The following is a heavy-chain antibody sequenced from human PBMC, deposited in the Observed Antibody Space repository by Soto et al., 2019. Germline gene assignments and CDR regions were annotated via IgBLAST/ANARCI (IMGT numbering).Heavy chain of an antibody. CDR3: ARGSYYSGWV. CDR2: TYYRSNWYT. D-gene: IGHD6-19*01. J-gene: IGHJ4*02. Sequence: SRTLSLTCAISGDSVSSTSTAWSLIRQSPSRGLEWLGRTYYRSNWYTDYAVSVKSRITISPDTSKNQFSLQLNSVTPEDTAVYYCARGSYYSGWVWGQGTLVTVYS. CDR1: GDSVSSTSTA. V-gene: IGHV6-1*01.